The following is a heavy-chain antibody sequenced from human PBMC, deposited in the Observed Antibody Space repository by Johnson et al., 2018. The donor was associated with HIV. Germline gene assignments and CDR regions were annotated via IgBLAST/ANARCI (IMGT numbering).Heavy chain of an antibody. V-gene: IGHV3-30*02. J-gene: IGHJ3*02. Sequence: QVQLVESGGGVVQPGGSLRLSCAASGFTFSSYGMHWVRQAPGKGLEWVAFIRYDGSNKYYADSVKGRFTISRDNSKNTLYLQMNSLRAEDTAVYYCARVAYYYDSSDDDAFDIWGQGTMVTVSS. CDR3: ARVAYYYDSSDDDAFDI. CDR1: GFTFSSYG. D-gene: IGHD3-22*01. CDR2: IRYDGSNK.